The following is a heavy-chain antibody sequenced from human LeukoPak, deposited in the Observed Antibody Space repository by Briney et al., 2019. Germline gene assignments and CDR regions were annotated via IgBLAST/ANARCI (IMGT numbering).Heavy chain of an antibody. CDR2: INSDGSYT. D-gene: IGHD2-15*01. V-gene: IGHV3-74*01. Sequence: PGGSLRLSCTASGFTFSTYWMHWVRQAPGKGLVWVSLINSDGSYTDFADSVKRRFTISRDNAQRTLYLQMNSLRVEDTAVYYCATELRESGASSRNAFDIWGQGTVVSVSS. CDR3: ATELRESGASSRNAFDI. CDR1: GFTFSTYW. J-gene: IGHJ3*02.